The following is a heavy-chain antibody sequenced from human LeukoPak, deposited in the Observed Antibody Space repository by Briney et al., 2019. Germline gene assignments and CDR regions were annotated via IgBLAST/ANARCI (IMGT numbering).Heavy chain of an antibody. Sequence: SETLSLTCAVSDFSISSGYHWGWVRQPSGKGLEWIGSMHHSGSTYYNPSLKSRVTMSTDTSKSQFSLKLSSVTAADTAVYYCARDRSYFIFDYWGQGTLVTVS. J-gene: IGHJ4*02. D-gene: IGHD3-10*01. CDR2: MHHSGST. CDR3: ARDRSYFIFDY. V-gene: IGHV4-38-2*02. CDR1: DFSISSGYH.